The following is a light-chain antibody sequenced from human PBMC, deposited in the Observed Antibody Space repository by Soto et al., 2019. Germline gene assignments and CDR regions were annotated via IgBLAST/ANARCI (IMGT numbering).Light chain of an antibody. CDR3: QQYYSHTPLT. CDR2: GAS. V-gene: IGKV1-8*01. Sequence: ALRRNQSPSSLSASTGDRVTVTCRASQGINKYLAWYQQKPGKAPKLLIYGASTLQTGVPSRFSGSGSGTDFSLTISSLQQADFATYYSQQYYSHTPLTFGGGTKVDIK. CDR1: QGINKY. J-gene: IGKJ4*01.